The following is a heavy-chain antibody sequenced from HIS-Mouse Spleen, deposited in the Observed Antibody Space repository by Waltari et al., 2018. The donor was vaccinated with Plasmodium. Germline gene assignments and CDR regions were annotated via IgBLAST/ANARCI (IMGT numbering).Heavy chain of an antibody. Sequence: QMQLVQSGAEVKKPGASVKVSCKASGYTFTSYDITWVRQATGQGLEWMGWMKPNSGNTGYAQKFQGRVTMTRNTSISTAYMELSSLRSEDTAVYYCASGFPYYDFWSGYNYWGQGTLVTVSS. J-gene: IGHJ4*02. CDR3: ASGFPYYDFWSGYNY. CDR2: MKPNSGNT. D-gene: IGHD3-3*01. CDR1: GYTFTSYD. V-gene: IGHV1-8*01.